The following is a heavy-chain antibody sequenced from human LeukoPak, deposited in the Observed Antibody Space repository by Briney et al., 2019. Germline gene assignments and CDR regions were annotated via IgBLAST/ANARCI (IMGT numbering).Heavy chain of an antibody. CDR1: GFTFSSYS. CDR2: ISSSSSYI. V-gene: IGHV3-21*01. CDR3: ARDFKQLVAFDI. J-gene: IGHJ3*02. Sequence: GGSLRLSCAASGFTFSSYSMNWVRQAPGKGLEWVSSISSSSSYIYYADSVKGRFTISRDNAKNSLYLQMNSLRAEDTAVYYCARDFKQLVAFDIWGQGTMVTVSS. D-gene: IGHD6-13*01.